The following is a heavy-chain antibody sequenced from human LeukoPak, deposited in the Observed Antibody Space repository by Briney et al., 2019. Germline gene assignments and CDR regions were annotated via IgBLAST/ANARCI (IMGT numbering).Heavy chain of an antibody. V-gene: IGHV1-69*13. CDR1: GGTFSSYA. D-gene: IGHD3-22*01. CDR3: AKKKTPPFQNTYYYDSSGYYAFDI. CDR2: IIPIFGTA. Sequence: ASVKVSCKASGGTFSSYAIGWVRQAPGQGLEWMGGIIPIFGTANYAQKFQGRVTITADESTSTAYMELSSLRSEDTAVYYCAKKKTPPFQNTYYYDSSGYYAFDIWGQGTMVTVSS. J-gene: IGHJ3*02.